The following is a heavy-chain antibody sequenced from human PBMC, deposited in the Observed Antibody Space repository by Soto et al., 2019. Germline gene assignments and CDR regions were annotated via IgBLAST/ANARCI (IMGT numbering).Heavy chain of an antibody. CDR2: TYYRSKWYN. D-gene: IGHD3-16*01. J-gene: IGHJ4*01. CDR3: ARAFPYYESSDSYFAY. Sequence: QTLTEIGRVSGGSGANNSAALESIKDAASGVLEWLGRTYYRSKWYNDYAVSVKSRITVTPDTSKNQFSLHLNSVTPEDTAVYYCARAFPYYESSDSYFAYWVHGAPVTVSS. V-gene: IGHV6-1*01. CDR1: GGSGANNSAA.